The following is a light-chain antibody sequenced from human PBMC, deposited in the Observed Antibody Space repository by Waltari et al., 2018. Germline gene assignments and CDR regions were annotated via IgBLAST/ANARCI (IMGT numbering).Light chain of an antibody. CDR2: EDT. CDR3: GAWDSSLSAWV. Sequence: QSVLTQPPSVSAAPGQKVTISCSGSSSNIGNNFVAWYQQLPGTAPKLLIYEDTKRPSGIPDRFSGSNSGTSATLGVTGLQTGDEADYYCGAWDSSLSAWVFGGGTKLTVL. CDR1: SSNIGNNF. J-gene: IGLJ3*02. V-gene: IGLV1-51*02.